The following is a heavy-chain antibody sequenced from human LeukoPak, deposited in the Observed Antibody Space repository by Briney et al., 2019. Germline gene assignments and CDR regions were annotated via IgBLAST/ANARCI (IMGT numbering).Heavy chain of an antibody. V-gene: IGHV3-43*02. CDR3: ARDSGLPHPGFDL. CDR2: ISADGYVT. D-gene: IGHD4-11*01. J-gene: IGHJ4*02. CDR1: GFTFQFYA. Sequence: PGGSLRLSCAASGFTFQFYAMHWVRQAPGERLEWLSPISADGYVTHSADSVQGRFTISRDNAKNSLYLQVNSLRTEDTAFYYCARDSGLPHPGFDLWGQGTLLAVSS.